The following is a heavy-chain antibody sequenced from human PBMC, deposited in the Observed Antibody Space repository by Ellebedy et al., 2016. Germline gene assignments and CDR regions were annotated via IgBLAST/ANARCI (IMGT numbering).Heavy chain of an antibody. Sequence: SETLSLXXTVSGGSIGSYYWSWIRQPPGKGLEWIGYIYYSGSTNYNPSLKSRVTISVDTSKNQFSLKLSSVTAADTAVYYCARDGNGDYDYYFDYWGQGTLVTVSS. J-gene: IGHJ4*02. V-gene: IGHV4-59*01. D-gene: IGHD4-17*01. CDR3: ARDGNGDYDYYFDY. CDR2: IYYSGST. CDR1: GGSIGSYY.